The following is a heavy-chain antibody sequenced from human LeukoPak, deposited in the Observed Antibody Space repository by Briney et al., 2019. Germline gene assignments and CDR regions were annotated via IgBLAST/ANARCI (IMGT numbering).Heavy chain of an antibody. J-gene: IGHJ1*01. CDR2: IRVYNGNT. Sequence: ASVKVSCKASGYTFTNYGISWVRQAPGQGLEWMGWIRVYNGNTNYAQKLQGRVTMTTDTSTSTAYMELRSLRSDDTAVYYCARANYDTTGYYFPEYFQHWGQGTLVTVSS. CDR3: ARANYDTTGYYFPEYFQH. CDR1: GYTFTNYG. D-gene: IGHD3-22*01. V-gene: IGHV1-18*01.